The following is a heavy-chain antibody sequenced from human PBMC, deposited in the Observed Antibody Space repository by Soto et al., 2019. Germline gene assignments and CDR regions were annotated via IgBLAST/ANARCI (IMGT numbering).Heavy chain of an antibody. D-gene: IGHD2-2*01. Sequence: ASVKVSCKTSGYSFSAYYVHWVRRAPGQGLEWMGWINPISGGTHYAQKFQGRVTMTRDTSINIAFLELSRLTSDDTAVYYCAREGFQIVVVPAEHGMDVWGQGTTVTVSS. J-gene: IGHJ6*02. V-gene: IGHV1-2*02. CDR1: GYSFSAYY. CDR3: AREGFQIVVVPAEHGMDV. CDR2: INPISGGT.